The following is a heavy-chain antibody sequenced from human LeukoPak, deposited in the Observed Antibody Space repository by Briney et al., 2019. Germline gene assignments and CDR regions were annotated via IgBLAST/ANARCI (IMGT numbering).Heavy chain of an antibody. J-gene: IGHJ4*02. D-gene: IGHD1-7*01. CDR3: ARACLDWNYEYYFDY. V-gene: IGHV3-11*04. Sequence: TGGSLRLSCAASGFTFSDYYMSWIRQAPGKGLERVSYISSSGSTIYYADSVKGRFTISRDNAKNSLYLQMNSLRAEDTAVYYCARACLDWNYEYYFDYWGQGTLVTVSS. CDR1: GFTFSDYY. CDR2: ISSSGSTI.